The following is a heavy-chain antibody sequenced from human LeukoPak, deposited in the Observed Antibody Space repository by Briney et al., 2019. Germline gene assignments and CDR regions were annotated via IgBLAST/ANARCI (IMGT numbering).Heavy chain of an antibody. V-gene: IGHV3-21*01. CDR3: ARGPDIVVVRIPPIDY. CDR1: GFTFSSYA. D-gene: IGHD2-2*01. Sequence: PGGSLRLSCAASGFTFSSYAMSWVRQAPGKGLEWVSSISSSSSYIYYADSVKGRFTISRDNAKNSLYLQMNSLRAEDTAVYYCARGPDIVVVRIPPIDYWGQGTLVTVSS. CDR2: ISSSSSYI. J-gene: IGHJ4*02.